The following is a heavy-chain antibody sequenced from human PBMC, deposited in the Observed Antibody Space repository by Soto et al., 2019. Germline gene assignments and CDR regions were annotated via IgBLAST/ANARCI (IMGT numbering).Heavy chain of an antibody. J-gene: IGHJ6*02. CDR1: GFTFSSYS. Sequence: EVQLVESGGGLVKPGGSLRLSCAASGFTFSSYSMNWVRQAPGKGLEWVSSISSSSSYIYYADSVKGRFTISRDNAKNSLYLQMNSLRAEDTAVYYCARAKFSHQPPPSGMDVWGQGTTVTVSS. V-gene: IGHV3-21*01. D-gene: IGHD2-2*01. CDR2: ISSSSSYI. CDR3: ARAKFSHQPPPSGMDV.